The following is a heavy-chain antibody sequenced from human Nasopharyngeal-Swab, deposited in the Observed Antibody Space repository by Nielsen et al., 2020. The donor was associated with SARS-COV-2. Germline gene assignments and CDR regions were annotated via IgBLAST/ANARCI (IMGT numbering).Heavy chain of an antibody. D-gene: IGHD2-8*01. J-gene: IGHJ6*02. CDR1: GFNFGNFA. Sequence: GESLKISCAASGFNFGNFAMSWVRQAPGKGLEWVATLSADGTSSGISTYYAESVKGRFTISRDSANDILHLQMNSLRAEDSALYYCAKDKATFCTSSVCYFGMDVWGQGTTVTVSS. V-gene: IGHV3-23*01. CDR2: LSADGTSSGIST. CDR3: AKDKATFCTSSVCYFGMDV.